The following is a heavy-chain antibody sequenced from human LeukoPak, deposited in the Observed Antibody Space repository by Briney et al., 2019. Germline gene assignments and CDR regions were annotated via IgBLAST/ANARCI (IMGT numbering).Heavy chain of an antibody. CDR1: GFTFSSYA. Sequence: GGSLRLSCAASGFTFSSYAMHWVRQAPGKGLEWVAVISYDGSNKYYADSVKGRFTISRDNSKNTLYLQMNSLRAEDTAVYYCARGGSGYFPGYFDYWGQGTLVTVSS. J-gene: IGHJ4*02. CDR2: ISYDGSNK. CDR3: ARGGSGYFPGYFDY. D-gene: IGHD3-22*01. V-gene: IGHV3-30-3*01.